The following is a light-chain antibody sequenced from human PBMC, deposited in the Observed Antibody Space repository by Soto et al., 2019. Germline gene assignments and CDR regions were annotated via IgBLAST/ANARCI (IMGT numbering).Light chain of an antibody. CDR2: GAS. CDR1: QAIFNY. Sequence: DIQLTQSPIFLSASVGDRVTISCRASQAIFNYLAWCLQKPGKAPNLLIFGASTLQGAVPSRLSGSGSGTEFTLTISSLQPEDFATYYCQQPNSHPRTFGQGTKVDI. J-gene: IGKJ2*01. V-gene: IGKV1-9*01. CDR3: QQPNSHPRT.